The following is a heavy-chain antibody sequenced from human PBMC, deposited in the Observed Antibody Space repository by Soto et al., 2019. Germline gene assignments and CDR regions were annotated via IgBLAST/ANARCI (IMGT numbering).Heavy chain of an antibody. CDR2: ISWNSGSI. CDR3: AKEDLLRGYSGYGHFDY. J-gene: IGHJ4*02. V-gene: IGHV3-9*01. CDR1: GFTFDYYA. D-gene: IGHD5-12*01. Sequence: EVQLVESGGGLVQPGRSLRLSCAASGFTSGFTFDYYAMHWVRQAPGKGLEWVSGISWNSGSIGYADSVKGRFTISRDNAKNSLYLQMSSLRSEDTAFYYCAKEDLLRGYSGYGHFDYWGQGTLVTVSS.